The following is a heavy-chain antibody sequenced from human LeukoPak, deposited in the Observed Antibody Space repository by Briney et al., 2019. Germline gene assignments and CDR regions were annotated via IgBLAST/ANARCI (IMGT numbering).Heavy chain of an antibody. J-gene: IGHJ4*02. D-gene: IGHD3-3*01. CDR3: ARDIEDHTPSPFGVAVPLYYFDY. Sequence: GASVKVSCKASGGTFSSYAISWVRQAPGQGLEWMGRIIPILGIANYAQKFQGRVTITADKSTSTAYMELSSLRSEDTAVYYCARDIEDHTPSPFGVAVPLYYFDYWGQGTLVTVSS. CDR2: IIPILGIA. CDR1: GGTFSSYA. V-gene: IGHV1-69*04.